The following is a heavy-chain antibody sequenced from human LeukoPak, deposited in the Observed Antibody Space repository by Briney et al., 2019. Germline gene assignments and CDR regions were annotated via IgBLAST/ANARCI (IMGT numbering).Heavy chain of an antibody. CDR1: GGSISSGSYY. V-gene: IGHV4-39*01. CDR2: IYYSGST. J-gene: IGHJ4*02. D-gene: IGHD5-18*01. Sequence: SETLSLTCTVSGGSISSGSYYWGWIRQPPGKGLEWIGSIYYSGSTYYNPSLKSRVTISVDTSKNQFSLKLSSVTAADTAVYYCARLYSYGYSCPQCFDYWGQGTLVTVSS. CDR3: ARLYSYGYSCPQCFDY.